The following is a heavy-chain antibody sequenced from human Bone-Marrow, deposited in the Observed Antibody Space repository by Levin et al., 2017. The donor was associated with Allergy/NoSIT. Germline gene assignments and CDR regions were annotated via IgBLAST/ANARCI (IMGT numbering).Heavy chain of an antibody. V-gene: IGHV3-30*18. CDR2: ISYDGSNK. J-gene: IGHJ4*02. CDR3: AKGDAYSGYDPGSY. D-gene: IGHD5-12*01. CDR1: GFTFSSYG. Sequence: GGSLRLSCAASGFTFSSYGMHWVRQAPGKGLEWVAVISYDGSNKYYADSVKGRFTISRDNSKNTLYLQMNSLRAEDTAVYYCAKGDAYSGYDPGSYWGQGTLVTVSS.